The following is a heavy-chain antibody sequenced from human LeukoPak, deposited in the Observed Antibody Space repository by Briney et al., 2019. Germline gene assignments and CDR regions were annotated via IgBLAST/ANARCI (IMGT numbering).Heavy chain of an antibody. CDR3: AREPLLYCSSTSCYVGWFDP. D-gene: IGHD2-2*01. CDR1: GYTFTTYA. CDR2: ISPDNGNT. Sequence: WASVKVSCKASGYTFTTYAMHWVRQAPGQRLEWMGWISPDNGNTKYSQKLQGRVTITSDTSASTAYMELSSLRSEDTAVYYCAREPLLYCSSTSCYVGWFDPWGQGTLVTVSS. V-gene: IGHV1-3*01. J-gene: IGHJ5*02.